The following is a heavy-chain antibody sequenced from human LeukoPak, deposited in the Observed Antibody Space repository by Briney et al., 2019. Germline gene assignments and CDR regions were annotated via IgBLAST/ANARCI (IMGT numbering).Heavy chain of an antibody. CDR2: INHRGST. J-gene: IGHJ4*02. CDR3: ASRGFYYGSGVDY. V-gene: IGHV4-34*01. CDR1: GGSFSGYY. D-gene: IGHD3-10*01. Sequence: PSETLSLTCAVYGGSFSGYYWSWIPQPPGKGLEWIGQINHRGSTNYNPSLKSRVTISLATSKHQFSLKLSSVTATDTAVYYCASRGFYYGSGVDYWGQGTLVAVSS.